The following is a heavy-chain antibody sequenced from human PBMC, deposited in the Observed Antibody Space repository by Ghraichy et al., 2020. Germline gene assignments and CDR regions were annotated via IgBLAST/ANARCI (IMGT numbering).Heavy chain of an antibody. Sequence: SHTLSLTCIVSGASINNFYWSWIRQPPGKGLEWVGYISDNGDTYFNPSLLSRVIMSKDLSANEFSLKLNSVTAADTAVYYCARLFGDDSRGLFDFWGQGMLVTVSS. V-gene: IGHV4-59*08. J-gene: IGHJ4*02. CDR3: ARLFGDDSRGLFDF. CDR2: ISDNGDT. CDR1: GASINNFY. D-gene: IGHD2-21*02.